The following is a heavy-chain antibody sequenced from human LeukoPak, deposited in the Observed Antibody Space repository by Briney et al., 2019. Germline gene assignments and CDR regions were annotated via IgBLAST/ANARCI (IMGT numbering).Heavy chain of an antibody. CDR1: GFTFSSYW. V-gene: IGHV3-7*01. Sequence: GGSLRLSCAASGFTFSSYWMSWVRQAPGKGLEWVANIKQDGSEKYYVDSVKGRFTISRDNAKNSPYLQMNSLRAEDTAVYYCARLMYYYGSGSYLYWGQGTLVTVSS. CDR2: IKQDGSEK. J-gene: IGHJ4*02. D-gene: IGHD3-10*01. CDR3: ARLMYYYGSGSYLY.